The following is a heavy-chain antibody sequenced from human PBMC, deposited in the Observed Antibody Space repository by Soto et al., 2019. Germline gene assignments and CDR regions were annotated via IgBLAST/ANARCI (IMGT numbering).Heavy chain of an antibody. CDR2: IYYSGST. D-gene: IGHD4-17*01. J-gene: IGHJ6*03. V-gene: IGHV4-31*03. Sequence: QVQLQESGPGLVKPSQTLSLTCTVSGGSISSGGYYWSWIRQHPGKGLEWIGYIYYSGSTYYNPSLKRRVTISVDTSKNQFSLKLSSVTAADTAVYYCARGYDDGSYYYYYMDVWGKGTTVTVSS. CDR3: ARGYDDGSYYYYYMDV. CDR1: GGSISSGGYY.